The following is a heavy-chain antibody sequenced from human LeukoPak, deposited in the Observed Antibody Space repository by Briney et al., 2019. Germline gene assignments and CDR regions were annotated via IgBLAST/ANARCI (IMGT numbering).Heavy chain of an antibody. J-gene: IGHJ3*01. CDR3: ARRYDDAFDL. CDR2: IGGSGGGT. V-gene: IGHV3-23*01. Sequence: PGGSLRLSCAASGFTFSSYGMHWVRQAPGKGLEWVSSIGGSGGGTYYADSVKGRFTISRDNSKNTLYLQMNSLRAEDTAVYYCARRYDDAFDLWGQGTMVTVSS. CDR1: GFTFSSYG. D-gene: IGHD2-2*01.